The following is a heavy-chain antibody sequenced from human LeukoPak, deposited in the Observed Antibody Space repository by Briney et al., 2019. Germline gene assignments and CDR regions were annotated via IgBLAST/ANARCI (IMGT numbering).Heavy chain of an antibody. CDR1: GESFSGYY. Sequence: SETLSLTCAVYGESFSGYYWNWIRQPPGKGLEWIGEITHSGSTNYSPSLKSRVTVSVDMSKNHFSLKMNSLTAADTAVYYCARGPYFEYWGQGTLVTVSS. V-gene: IGHV4-34*01. CDR3: ARGPYFEY. J-gene: IGHJ4*02. CDR2: ITHSGST.